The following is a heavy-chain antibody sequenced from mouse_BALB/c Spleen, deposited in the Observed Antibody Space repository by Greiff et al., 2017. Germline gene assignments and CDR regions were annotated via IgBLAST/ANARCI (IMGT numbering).Heavy chain of an antibody. V-gene: IGHV3-2*02. J-gene: IGHJ3*01. D-gene: IGHD2-1*01. CDR2: ISYSGST. Sequence: EVQLVESGPGLVKPSQSLSLTCTVTGYSITSDYAWNWIRQFPGNKLEWMGYISYSGSTSYNPSLKSRISITRDTSKNQFFLQLNSVTTEDTATYYCARRGNYGAWFAYWGQGTLVTVSA. CDR1: GYSITSDYA. CDR3: ARRGNYGAWFAY.